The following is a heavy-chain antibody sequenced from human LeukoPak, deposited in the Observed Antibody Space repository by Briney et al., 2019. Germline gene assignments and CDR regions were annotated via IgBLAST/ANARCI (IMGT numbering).Heavy chain of an antibody. CDR3: ARHSPPGVAYYYDSSGYYYSWFDP. Sequence: ASVKVSCKASGYTFTGYYMHWVRQAPGQGLEWMGWINPNSGGTNYAQKFQGRVTMTRDTSISTAYMELSRLRSDDTAVYYCARHSPPGVAYYYDSSGYYYSWFDPWGQGTLVTVSS. V-gene: IGHV1-2*02. CDR1: GYTFTGYY. CDR2: INPNSGGT. D-gene: IGHD3-22*01. J-gene: IGHJ5*02.